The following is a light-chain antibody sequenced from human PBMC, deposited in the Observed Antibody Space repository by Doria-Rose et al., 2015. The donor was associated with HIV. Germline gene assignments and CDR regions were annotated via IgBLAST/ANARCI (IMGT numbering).Light chain of an antibody. CDR1: QDISNY. Sequence: AIRMTQSPSSLSASTGDRVTITCRASQDISNYLAWYQQKPGKAPKLLIYAASTLQSGVPSRFSGSGSRTDFTHTISYLQSEDFATYYCQQYYSYPPTFGQGTKVEVK. J-gene: IGKJ1*01. V-gene: IGKV1-8*01. CDR3: QQYYSYPPT. CDR2: AAS.